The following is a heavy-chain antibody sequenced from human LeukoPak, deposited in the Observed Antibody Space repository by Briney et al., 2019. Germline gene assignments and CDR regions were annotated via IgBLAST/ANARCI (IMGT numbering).Heavy chain of an antibody. CDR1: GFTFSSYV. J-gene: IGHJ4*02. D-gene: IGHD3-3*02. V-gene: IGHV3-23*01. CDR2: IIGSGRNT. Sequence: GGPLRLSCAASGFTFSSYVMSWVRQAPGEGLEWVSTIIGSGRNTYYADSVKGRFTISRDNSKNTLYLQMNSLRAEDTAVYYCAKRHSPGLYYFDYWGQGTLVTVSS. CDR3: AKRHSPGLYYFDY.